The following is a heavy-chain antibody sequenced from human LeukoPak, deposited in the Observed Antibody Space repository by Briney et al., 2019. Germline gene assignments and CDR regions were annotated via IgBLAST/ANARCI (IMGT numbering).Heavy chain of an antibody. J-gene: IGHJ4*02. Sequence: GASVKVSCKASGYTFTSYGISWVRQAPGQGLEWMGWIKTYNGDTNYAQKLQGRVTMTTDTSTSTAYMELRSLRSDDTAVYYCARMGDYYDSSASDYWGQGTLVTVSS. CDR1: GYTFTSYG. CDR3: ARMGDYYDSSASDY. D-gene: IGHD3-22*01. V-gene: IGHV1-18*04. CDR2: IKTYNGDT.